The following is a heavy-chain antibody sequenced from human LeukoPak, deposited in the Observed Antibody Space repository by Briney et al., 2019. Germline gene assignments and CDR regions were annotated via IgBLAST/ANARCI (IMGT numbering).Heavy chain of an antibody. CDR3: ARTNPALDF. D-gene: IGHD1-14*01. CDR1: GGSISSSSYY. Sequence: SETLSLTCTVPGGSISSSSYYWGWIRQPPGKGLEWIGNIYYSGSTHYNPSLKNRVTLLVDTSKNQFSLKLNSVTAADTAVYYCARTNPALDFWGQGTLVTVSS. J-gene: IGHJ4*02. CDR2: IYYSGST. V-gene: IGHV4-39*07.